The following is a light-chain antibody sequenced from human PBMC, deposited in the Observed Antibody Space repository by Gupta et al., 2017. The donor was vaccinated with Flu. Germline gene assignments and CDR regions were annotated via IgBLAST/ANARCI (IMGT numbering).Light chain of an antibody. V-gene: IGLV1-40*01. Sequence: QSVLTQPPSVSEAPGQRVTIFCVGSDSNIGAGYDVHWYQQFPGSAPKLLIAGNTRRPSGVPDRFSGSKSGTSASLAITGLQAEDEADYYCQSDDITLSGVVFGGGTKLTVL. CDR1: DSNIGAGYD. CDR3: QSDDITLSGVV. CDR2: GNT. J-gene: IGLJ2*01.